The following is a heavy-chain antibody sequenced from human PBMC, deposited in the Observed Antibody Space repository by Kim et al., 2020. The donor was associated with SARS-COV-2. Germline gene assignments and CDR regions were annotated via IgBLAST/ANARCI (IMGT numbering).Heavy chain of an antibody. V-gene: IGHV1-69*13. J-gene: IGHJ3*02. CDR1: GGIFSSYG. Sequence: SVKVSCKASGGIFSSYGISWVRQAPGQGLEWMGGIIPLYRTPNYAQKFQDRVTVTADESTGTTYMELRSLRPEDTAVYYCARDGIIGTDSPVEAFDIWG. CDR2: IIPLYRTP. CDR3: ARDGIIGTDSPVEAFDI. D-gene: IGHD3-3*01.